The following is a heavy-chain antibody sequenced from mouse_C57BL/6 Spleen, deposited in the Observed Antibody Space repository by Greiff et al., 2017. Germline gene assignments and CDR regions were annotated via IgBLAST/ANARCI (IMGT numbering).Heavy chain of an antibody. CDR3: ARGGTTVVFDY. V-gene: IGHV1-69*01. D-gene: IGHD1-1*01. CDR2: IDPSDSYT. J-gene: IGHJ2*01. CDR1: GYTFTSYW. Sequence: QVQLQQPGAELVMPGASVKLSCQASGYTFTSYWMHWVKQRPGQGLEWVGKIDPSDSYTNYNQQLQGKSTLTVDKSSSTAYMQLSSLTSEDAAVYYCARGGTTVVFDYWGQGTTLTVSS.